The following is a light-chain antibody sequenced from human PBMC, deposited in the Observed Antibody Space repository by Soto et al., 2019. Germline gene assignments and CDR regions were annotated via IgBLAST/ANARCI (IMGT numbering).Light chain of an antibody. CDR1: QSVSSY. Sequence: EIVLTQSPGTLSLSPGERATLSCRASQSVSSYLAWYQQKPGQAPRLLIYGASSRATGIPDRFSGSGSGTDFTLTSSRLEPEDFAVYYCQQYGRPSRTFGQGTKVEIK. CDR3: QQYGRPSRT. J-gene: IGKJ1*01. CDR2: GAS. V-gene: IGKV3-20*01.